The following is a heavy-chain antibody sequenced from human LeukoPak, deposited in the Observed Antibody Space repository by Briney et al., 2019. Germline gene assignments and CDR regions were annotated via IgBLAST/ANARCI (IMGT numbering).Heavy chain of an antibody. J-gene: IGHJ3*02. CDR3: AKDRVLAYQDTADSFDM. V-gene: IGHV3-43*02. D-gene: IGHD2-21*01. CDR2: ISGDGRDA. Sequence: GGSLRLSCAASGFTFDDYAMHWVRQAPGKGLEWVSLISGDGRDAYYGDFVKGRFTISRDNINNSLYLQMNKLRTEDTALYYCAKDRVLAYQDTADSFDMCGQGTVVTVSS. CDR1: GFTFDDYA.